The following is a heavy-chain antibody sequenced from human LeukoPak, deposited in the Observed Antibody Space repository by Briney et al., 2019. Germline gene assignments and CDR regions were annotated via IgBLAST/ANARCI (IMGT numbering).Heavy chain of an antibody. CDR1: GFIFSNYW. CDR2: INQDGSEE. D-gene: IGHD3-10*01. V-gene: IGHV3-7*01. J-gene: IGHJ4*02. Sequence: GGSLRLSCATSGFIFSNYWMNWVRQTPGKGLEWVANINQDGSEENYVDPVKGRFTISRGNAKNSLYLQMNSLRAEDTAVYYCARDRAMDDYWGQGTLVTVSS. CDR3: ARDRAMDDY.